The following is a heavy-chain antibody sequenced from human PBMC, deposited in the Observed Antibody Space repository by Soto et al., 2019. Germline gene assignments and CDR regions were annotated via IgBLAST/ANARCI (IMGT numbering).Heavy chain of an antibody. Sequence: QVQLQQWGAGLLKPSETLSLTCAVYGGSFSGYYWSWIRQPPGKGLEWIGEINHSGSTNYNPSLKSRVTISVDTSKNQFSLKLSSVTAADTAVYYCARGRGRWGSRCFDYWGQGTLVTVSS. CDR2: INHSGST. J-gene: IGHJ4*02. D-gene: IGHD6-13*01. V-gene: IGHV4-34*01. CDR3: ARGRGRWGSRCFDY. CDR1: GGSFSGYY.